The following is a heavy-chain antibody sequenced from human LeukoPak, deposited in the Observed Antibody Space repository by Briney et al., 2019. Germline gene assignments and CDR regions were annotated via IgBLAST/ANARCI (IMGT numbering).Heavy chain of an antibody. Sequence: ASVKVSCKASGYTLTGYAMHWVRQAPGQRLEWMGWINAGNGNTKYSQKFQGRVTITRDTSASTACMELSSLRSEDTAVYYCAREYRYYDSSGLGYWGQGTLVTVSS. D-gene: IGHD3-22*01. CDR2: INAGNGNT. J-gene: IGHJ4*02. CDR3: AREYRYYDSSGLGY. V-gene: IGHV1-3*01. CDR1: GYTLTGYA.